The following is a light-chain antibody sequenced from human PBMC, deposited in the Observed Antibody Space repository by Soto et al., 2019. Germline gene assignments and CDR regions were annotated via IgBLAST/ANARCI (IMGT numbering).Light chain of an antibody. CDR3: QQCDSFPIA. CDR1: QGISNW. J-gene: IGKJ5*01. Sequence: DIQMTQSPSSVSASVGDTVTITCRASQGISNWLAWYQQKPGKAPNLLIYAASLLQSGVPSRFSGSGSGTDFTLTISSLQPEDFETYYCQQCDSFPIAFGQGTGLEIK. CDR2: AAS. V-gene: IGKV1-12*01.